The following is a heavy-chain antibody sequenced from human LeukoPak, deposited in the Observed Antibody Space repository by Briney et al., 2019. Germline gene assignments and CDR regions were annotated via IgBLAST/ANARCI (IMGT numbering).Heavy chain of an antibody. CDR3: AKDTGPDRALELFDI. D-gene: IGHD1-14*01. J-gene: IGHJ3*02. CDR1: GFTFSSYG. V-gene: IGHV3-30*18. Sequence: GGSPRLSCAASGFTFSSYGMHWVRQAPGKGLEWVAVISYDGSNKYYADSVKGRFTISRDNSKNTLYLQMNSLRAEDTAVYYCAKDTGPDRALELFDIWGQGTMVTVSS. CDR2: ISYDGSNK.